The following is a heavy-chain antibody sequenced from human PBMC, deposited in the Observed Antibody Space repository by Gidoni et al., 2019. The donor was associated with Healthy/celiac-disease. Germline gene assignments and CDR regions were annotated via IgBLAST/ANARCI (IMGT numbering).Heavy chain of an antibody. D-gene: IGHD2-8*01. CDR3: ARGRGDIVLGYYYYYGMDV. CDR2: IYHRGST. Sequence: QLQLQESGSGLVKPSQTLSLTCAVSGGSISSGGYSWSWIRQPPGKGLEWIGYIYHRGSTYYNPSLKSRVTISVDRSKNQFPLKLSSVTAADTAVYYCARGRGDIVLGYYYYYGMDVWGQGTTVTVSS. CDR1: GGSISSGGYS. V-gene: IGHV4-30-2*01. J-gene: IGHJ6*02.